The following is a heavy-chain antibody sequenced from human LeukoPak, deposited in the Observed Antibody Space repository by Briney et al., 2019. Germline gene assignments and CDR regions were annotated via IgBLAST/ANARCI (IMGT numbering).Heavy chain of an antibody. CDR3: ARTTVTGTRYQFGH. D-gene: IGHD6-19*01. V-gene: IGHV4-38-2*02. CDR2: VYHGGSI. CDR1: DYSISSNHY. J-gene: IGHJ4*02. Sequence: SETLSLTCIVSDYSISSNHYWGWVRQPPGKGLEWIGHVYHGGSIYYNPSLKSRVTISLDTSKNQFSLRLSSLTAADTALYYCARTTVTGTRYQFGHWGPGTLVTVSS.